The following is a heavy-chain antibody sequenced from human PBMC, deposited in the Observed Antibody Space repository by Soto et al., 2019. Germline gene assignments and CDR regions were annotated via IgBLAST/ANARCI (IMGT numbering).Heavy chain of an antibody. J-gene: IGHJ4*02. CDR3: ASSIN. Sequence: QVQLVESGGGVVQPGRSLRLSCAASGFPFSSYGMHWVRQAPGKGLDWVAAIWYDGSNKDYADSVKGRFTISRDNSKNTLFLQMNNLRVDDTAVYYCASSINWGQGTLVTVSS. CDR1: GFPFSSYG. CDR2: IWYDGSNK. V-gene: IGHV3-33*01.